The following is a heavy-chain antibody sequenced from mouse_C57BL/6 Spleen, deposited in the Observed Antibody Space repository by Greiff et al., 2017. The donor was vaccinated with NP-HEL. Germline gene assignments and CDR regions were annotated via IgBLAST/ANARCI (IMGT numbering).Heavy chain of an antibody. CDR2: ISDGGSYT. V-gene: IGHV5-4*01. Sequence: DVKLVESGGGLVKPGGSLKLSCAASGFTFSSYAMSWVRQTPEKRLEWVATISDGGSYTYYPDNVKGRFTISRDNAKNNLYLQMSHLKSEDTAMYYCAREHFYAMDYWGQGTSVTVSS. CDR1: GFTFSSYA. CDR3: AREHFYAMDY. J-gene: IGHJ4*01.